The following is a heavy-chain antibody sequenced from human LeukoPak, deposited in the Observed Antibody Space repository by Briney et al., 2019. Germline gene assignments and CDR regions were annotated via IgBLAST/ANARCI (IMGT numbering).Heavy chain of an antibody. CDR2: IIPIFGTA. Sequence: SVKVSCKASGGTFSSYAISWVRQAPGQGLEWMGGIIPIFGTANYAQKFQGRVTITTDESTSTAYMELSSLRSEDTAVYYCASGTDTAMDAFDIWGQGTMVTVSS. CDR3: ASGTDTAMDAFDI. V-gene: IGHV1-69*05. J-gene: IGHJ3*02. D-gene: IGHD5-18*01. CDR1: GGTFSSYA.